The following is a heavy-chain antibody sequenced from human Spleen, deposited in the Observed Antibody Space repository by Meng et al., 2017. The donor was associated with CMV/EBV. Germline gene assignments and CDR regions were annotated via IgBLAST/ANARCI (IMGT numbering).Heavy chain of an antibody. CDR3: ASELIAAAGLDY. CDR2: INHSGST. Sequence: GPLRLSCAVYGGSFSGYYWSWIRQPPGKGLEWIGEINHSGSTNYNPSLKSRVTISVDTSKNQFSLKLSSVTAADTAVYYCASELIAAAGLDYWGQGTLVTVSS. J-gene: IGHJ4*02. D-gene: IGHD6-13*01. V-gene: IGHV4-34*01. CDR1: GGSFSGYY.